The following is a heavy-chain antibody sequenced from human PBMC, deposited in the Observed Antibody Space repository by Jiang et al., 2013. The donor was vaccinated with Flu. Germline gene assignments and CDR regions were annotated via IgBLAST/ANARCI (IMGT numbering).Heavy chain of an antibody. D-gene: IGHD2-2*01. CDR3: ARDRVVPAAISVMGPRDYYYYMDV. Sequence: LLKPSETLSLTCTVSGGSISSYYWSWIRQPAGKGLEWIGRIYTSGSTNYNPSLKSRVTMSVDTSKNQFSLKLSSVTAADTAVYYCARDRVVPAAISVMGPRDYYYYMDVWGKGTTVTVSS. CDR1: GGSISSYY. J-gene: IGHJ6*03. V-gene: IGHV4-4*07. CDR2: IYTSGST.